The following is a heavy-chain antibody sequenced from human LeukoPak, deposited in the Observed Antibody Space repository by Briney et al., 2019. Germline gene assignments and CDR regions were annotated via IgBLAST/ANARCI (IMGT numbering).Heavy chain of an antibody. J-gene: IGHJ4*02. CDR1: GFTFSTYW. V-gene: IGHV3-7*01. CDR3: ARDDPPWYDFWSGYYGFDY. CDR2: TREAGSEK. Sequence: PGGSPRLSCTASGFTFSTYWMSWVRQAPGKGLEWVANTREAGSEKYYVDSVKGRFTISRDNAKNSLYLQMNSLRAEDTAVYYCARDDPPWYDFWSGYYGFDYWGQGTLVTVSS. D-gene: IGHD3-3*01.